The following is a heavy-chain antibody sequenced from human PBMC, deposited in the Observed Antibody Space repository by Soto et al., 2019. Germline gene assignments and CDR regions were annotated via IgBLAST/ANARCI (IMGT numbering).Heavy chain of an antibody. CDR3: ARSVDATGYYGMDV. Sequence: ASVKVSCKASGYTFTSYYMHWVRQAPGQGLEWMGIINPSGGGTSYAQKFQGRVTMTCDTSTSTVYMELRSLRSDDTAVYYCARSVDATGYYGMDVWGQGTTVTVSS. CDR2: INPSGGGT. J-gene: IGHJ6*02. D-gene: IGHD2-8*01. V-gene: IGHV1-46*01. CDR1: GYTFTSYY.